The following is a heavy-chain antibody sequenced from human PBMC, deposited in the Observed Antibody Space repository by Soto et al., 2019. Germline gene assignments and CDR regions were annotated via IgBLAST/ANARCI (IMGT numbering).Heavy chain of an antibody. Sequence: QVQLQESSPGLVKPSGTLSLTCAVSGGSISSSNWWSWVRQPPGKGLEWIGEIYHSGSTNYNPSLKSRVTISVDKSKNQFSLKLSSVTAADTAVYYCARGDVDTAMGQHPMAEYYFDYWGQGTLVTVSS. CDR3: ARGDVDTAMGQHPMAEYYFDY. CDR2: IYHSGST. CDR1: GGSISSSNW. D-gene: IGHD5-18*01. J-gene: IGHJ4*02. V-gene: IGHV4-4*02.